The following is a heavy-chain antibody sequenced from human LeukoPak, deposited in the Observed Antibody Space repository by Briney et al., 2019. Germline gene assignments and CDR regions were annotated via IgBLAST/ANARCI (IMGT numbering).Heavy chain of an antibody. CDR3: ARGSVGPRMSI. Sequence: MASETLSLTCAVYGGSFSGYYWTWICQPPGKGLEWIGEISQGGSTNYNPSLKSRVIISVDTSKNQFSLKLNSVTAADTAVYYCARGSVGPRMSIWGQGTMVTVSS. CDR2: ISQGGST. CDR1: GGSFSGYY. D-gene: IGHD1-26*01. V-gene: IGHV4-34*01. J-gene: IGHJ3*02.